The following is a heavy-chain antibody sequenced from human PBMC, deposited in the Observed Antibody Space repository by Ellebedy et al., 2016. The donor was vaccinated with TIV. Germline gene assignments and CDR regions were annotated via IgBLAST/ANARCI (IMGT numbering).Heavy chain of an antibody. CDR1: GGSFSNFS. CDR3: ARQKRSDRVTLMSFDT. D-gene: IGHD3-16*01. Sequence: MPSETLSLTCTVSGGSFSNFSLSWLRQPPGKGLGWIAEMHHSGTTDYNPSLKGRVKFLQDTSKNQFSLKLSSVTAADTAVYYCARQKRSDRVTLMSFDTWGRGTLVTVSS. V-gene: IGHV4-34*01. J-gene: IGHJ4*02. CDR2: MHHSGTT.